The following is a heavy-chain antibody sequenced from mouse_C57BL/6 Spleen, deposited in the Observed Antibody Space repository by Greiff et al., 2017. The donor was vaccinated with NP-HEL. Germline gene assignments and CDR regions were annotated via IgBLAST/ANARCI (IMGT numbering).Heavy chain of an antibody. J-gene: IGHJ3*01. CDR2: IDPETGGT. CDR1: GYTFTDYE. Sequence: VQLQQSGAELVRPGASVTLSCKASGYTFTDYEMHWVKQTPVHGLEWIGAIDPETGGTAYNQKFKGKAILTADKSSSTAYMELRSLTSEDSAVYYCTIDSHYYGSSWFAYWGQGTLVTVSA. CDR3: TIDSHYYGSSWFAY. V-gene: IGHV1-15*01. D-gene: IGHD1-1*01.